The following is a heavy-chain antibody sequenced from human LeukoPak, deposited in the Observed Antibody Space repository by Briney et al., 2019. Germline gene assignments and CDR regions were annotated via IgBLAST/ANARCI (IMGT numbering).Heavy chain of an antibody. CDR1: GFTFSSYA. V-gene: IGHV3-64*01. CDR2: ISSNGGST. D-gene: IGHD4-17*01. CDR3: AKDGGVAYGDYGPYYFDY. Sequence: GGFLILSCAASGFTFSSYAMDWVRQAPGKGLEYVSAISSNGGSTYYANSVKGRFTISRDNSKNTLYLQMGSLRAEDMAVYYCAKDGGVAYGDYGPYYFDYWGQGSLVTVSS. J-gene: IGHJ4*02.